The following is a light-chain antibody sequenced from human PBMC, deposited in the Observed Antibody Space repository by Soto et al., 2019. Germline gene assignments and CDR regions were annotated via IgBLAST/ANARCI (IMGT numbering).Light chain of an antibody. V-gene: IGKV3-20*01. CDR1: QKISRRY. CDR2: GAS. CDR3: QQYCTEPVT. Sequence: IVLTASSSHTSFTPRKRSNLLCLASQKISRRYLDWYLKKTGKAPRLLLYGASIRATGIPERLSGSGYGTDLTITAGSMESEDCEVYLCQQYCTEPVTFGRGTRLEIK. J-gene: IGKJ5*01.